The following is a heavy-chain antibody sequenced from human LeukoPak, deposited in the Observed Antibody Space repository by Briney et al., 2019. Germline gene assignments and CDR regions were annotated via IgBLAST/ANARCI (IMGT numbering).Heavy chain of an antibody. CDR2: ISTTSNSI. D-gene: IGHD2-8*02. CDR3: AREGKYCTGVLCYDEH. Sequence: GGSLRLSCAASGITLSGYTMTWVRRAPGKGLEWVSSISTTSNSIYYADSVKGRFTISRDNAENSLYLQVNSLRVEDTAVYYCAREGKYCTGVLCYDEHWGQGTLVTVSS. V-gene: IGHV3-21*01. CDR1: GITLSGYT. J-gene: IGHJ1*01.